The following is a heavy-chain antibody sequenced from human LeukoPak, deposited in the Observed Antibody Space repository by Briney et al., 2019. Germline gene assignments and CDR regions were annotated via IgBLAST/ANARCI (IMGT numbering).Heavy chain of an antibody. CDR2: ISAYNGRT. J-gene: IGHJ4*02. Sequence: GASVKVSCKASGYTFTSYAITWVRQAPGQGLKWMGWISAYNGRTNYAQNLQDRVTLTIDTSTSTAYTELRSLKSDDTAVYFCARCESGSSWPWELGNNWGQGTPVTVSS. CDR1: GYTFTSYA. V-gene: IGHV1-18*01. D-gene: IGHD6-13*01. CDR3: ARCESGSSWPWELGNN.